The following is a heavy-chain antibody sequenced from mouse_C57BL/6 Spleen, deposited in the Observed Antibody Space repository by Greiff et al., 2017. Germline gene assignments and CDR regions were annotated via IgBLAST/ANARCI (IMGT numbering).Heavy chain of an antibody. J-gene: IGHJ4*01. V-gene: IGHV1-39*01. Sequence: VQLKESGPELVKPGASVKISCKASGYSFTDYNMNWVKQSNGKSLEWIGVINPNYGTTSYNQKFKGKATLTVDQSSSTAYMQLNSLTSEDSAVYYCARSDYGSYYAMDYWGQGTSVTVSS. CDR2: INPNYGTT. CDR3: ARSDYGSYYAMDY. CDR1: GYSFTDYN. D-gene: IGHD1-1*01.